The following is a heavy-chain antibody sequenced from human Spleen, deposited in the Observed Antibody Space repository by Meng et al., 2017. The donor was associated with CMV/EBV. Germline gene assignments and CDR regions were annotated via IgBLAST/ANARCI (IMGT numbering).Heavy chain of an antibody. V-gene: IGHV4-39*07. CDR2: IYYSGST. CDR1: GGSISSSSYY. J-gene: IGHJ6*02. D-gene: IGHD3-3*01. Sequence: ESLKISCTVSGGSISSSSYYWGWIRQPPGKGLEWIGSIYYSGSTYYNPSLKSRVTISVDTSKNQFSLKLSSVTAADTAVYYCARDFWSGYYQGYYYYYGMDVWGQGTTVTVSS. CDR3: ARDFWSGYYQGYYYYYGMDV.